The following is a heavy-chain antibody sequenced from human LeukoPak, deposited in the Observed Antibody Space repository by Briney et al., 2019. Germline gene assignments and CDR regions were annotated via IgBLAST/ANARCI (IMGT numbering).Heavy chain of an antibody. CDR2: MSSSGSYI. D-gene: IGHD3-3*01. V-gene: IGHV3-21*01. J-gene: IGHJ4*02. Sequence: GGSLRLSCVASGFTLNRYSMNCVPQAPGRGLEWVFSMSSSGSYIFYADSLKDRITISRDNAKNTLYLQMSRLRAEDTAVYYCARANNDFWSGYYSYFYFDYWGQGTLVTVSS. CDR3: ARANNDFWSGYYSYFYFDY. CDR1: GFTLNRYS.